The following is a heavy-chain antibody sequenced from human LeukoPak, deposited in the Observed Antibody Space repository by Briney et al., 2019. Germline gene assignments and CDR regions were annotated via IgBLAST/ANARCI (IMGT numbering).Heavy chain of an antibody. D-gene: IGHD3-10*01. Sequence: GGSLRLSCAASGFTFSSYWMSWVRQAPGKGLEWVADIKQDGSEKYYVDSVKGRFTISRDNAKNSLYLQMNSLRAEATAVYYCASVGVYYYGSGSYYKVPFDYWGQGTLVTVSS. V-gene: IGHV3-7*01. J-gene: IGHJ4*02. CDR3: ASVGVYYYGSGSYYKVPFDY. CDR2: IKQDGSEK. CDR1: GFTFSSYW.